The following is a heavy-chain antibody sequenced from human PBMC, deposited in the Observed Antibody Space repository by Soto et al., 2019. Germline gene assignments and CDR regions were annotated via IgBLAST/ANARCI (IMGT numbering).Heavy chain of an antibody. Sequence: GASVKVSCKASGYTFTGYYVHWVRQAPGQGLEWMGWINPNSGDTYLAQRFQGRVTMNRDTSIGTAYMELRGLTSDDTAEYYCAKGGAIVAAGTRVYLHNAMAVSGQGTTVTVSS. CDR2: INPNSGDT. J-gene: IGHJ6*02. D-gene: IGHD1-26*01. CDR1: GYTFTGYY. CDR3: AKGGAIVAAGTRVYLHNAMAV. V-gene: IGHV1-2*02.